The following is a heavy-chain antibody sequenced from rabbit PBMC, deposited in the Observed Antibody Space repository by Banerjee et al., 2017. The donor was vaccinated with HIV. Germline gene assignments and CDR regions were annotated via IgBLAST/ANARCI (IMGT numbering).Heavy chain of an antibody. V-gene: IGHV1S40*01. D-gene: IGHD4-1*01. J-gene: IGHJ4*01. CDR2: INTSSGNT. Sequence: QSLEESGGDLVKPGASLTLTCTASGFSFGQDMCWVRQAPGKGLEWIACINTSSGNTVYASWAKGRFTISKTSSTTVTLQMTSLTAADTATYFCARDLAGVIGWNFNFWGPGTLVTVS. CDR3: ARDLAGVIGWNFNF. CDR1: GFSFGQD.